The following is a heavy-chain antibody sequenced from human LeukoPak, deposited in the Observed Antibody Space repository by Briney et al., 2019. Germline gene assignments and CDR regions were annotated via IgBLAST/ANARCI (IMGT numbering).Heavy chain of an antibody. Sequence: GGSLRLSCVASGFTFSTYWMHWVRQVPGKGLVWVSRINSDGNIITYADSVKGRFTISRDNTRNMVYLQMKSLRVEDTAVYYCVAGMGNYWGQGTLVPV. V-gene: IGHV3-74*01. CDR1: GFTFSTYW. D-gene: IGHD6-13*01. J-gene: IGHJ4*02. CDR3: VAGMGNY. CDR2: INSDGNII.